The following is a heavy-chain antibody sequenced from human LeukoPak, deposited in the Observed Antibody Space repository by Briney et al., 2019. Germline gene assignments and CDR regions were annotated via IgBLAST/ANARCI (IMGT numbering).Heavy chain of an antibody. Sequence: SETLSLTCAVSGGSISSYYWSWIRQPPGKGLEWIGYIYYSGSTNYNPSLKSRVTISVDTSKNQFSLKLSSVTATDTAVYYCAQRQGPTSGSYDYFDPWGQGTLVTVSS. CDR2: IYYSGST. CDR3: AQRQGPTSGSYDYFDP. V-gene: IGHV4-59*08. CDR1: GGSISSYY. J-gene: IGHJ5*02. D-gene: IGHD1-26*01.